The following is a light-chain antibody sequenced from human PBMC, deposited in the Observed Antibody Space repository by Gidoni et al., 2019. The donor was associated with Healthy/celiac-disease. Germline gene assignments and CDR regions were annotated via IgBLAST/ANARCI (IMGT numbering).Light chain of an antibody. V-gene: IGLV2-8*01. CDR3: SSYAGSNILYV. J-gene: IGLJ1*01. CDR1: SSDVGCYNY. CDR2: EVS. Sequence: QSALTQPPSASGSPGQSVTISCTGTSSDVGCYNYVSWYHQHPGKAPKLMIYEVSKRPSGVPDRFSGSKSGNTASLTVSGLQAEDEADYYCSSYAGSNILYVFGTGTKVTVL.